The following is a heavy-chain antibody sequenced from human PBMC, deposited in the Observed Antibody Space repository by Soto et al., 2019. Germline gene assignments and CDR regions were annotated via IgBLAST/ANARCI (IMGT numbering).Heavy chain of an antibody. V-gene: IGHV3-23*01. CDR1: GFSFSTCA. CDR2: ISASGDTT. CDR3: AAQATGYFVPFDF. J-gene: IGHJ4*02. D-gene: IGHD3-22*01. Sequence: GGSLRLSCAASGFSFSTCAVSWVRQAPGKGLEWVSSISASGDTTHYAESVWGRFTISRDNSRNTLHLQMSSLTAEDTAIYSCAAQATGYFVPFDFWGRGTLVTVSS.